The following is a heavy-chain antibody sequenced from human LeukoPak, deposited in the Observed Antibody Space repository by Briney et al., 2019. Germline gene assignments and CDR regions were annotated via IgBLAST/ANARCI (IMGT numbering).Heavy chain of an antibody. Sequence: PSETLSLTCTVSGGSISNYYWSWIRRPPGKGLEWIGNIYYSGSTNYNPSLKSRVTISLDTSKNQFSLKLSSVTAADTATYYCARRLTIFGVVITYFDYWGQGTLVTVSS. CDR1: GGSISNYY. CDR3: ARRLTIFGVVITYFDY. V-gene: IGHV4-59*01. D-gene: IGHD3-3*01. J-gene: IGHJ4*02. CDR2: IYYSGST.